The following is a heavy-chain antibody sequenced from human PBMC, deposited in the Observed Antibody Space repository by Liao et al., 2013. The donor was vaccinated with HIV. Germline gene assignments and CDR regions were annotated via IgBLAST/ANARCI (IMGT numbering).Heavy chain of an antibody. CDR3: ARDAGRFLESFLYNWFDP. D-gene: IGHD3-3*01. CDR1: GDSMRTGSQL. Sequence: QVRLQQWGAGLLKPSETLSLTCSVSGDSMRTGSQLWAWIRQPPGKGLEWIGSIYYSGSTYYNPSLKSRVSISVDMSKNQFSLRLTSVTAADTAVYYCARDAGRFLESFLYNWFDPWGQGTLVTVSS. CDR2: IYYSGST. J-gene: IGHJ5*02. V-gene: IGHV4-39*07.